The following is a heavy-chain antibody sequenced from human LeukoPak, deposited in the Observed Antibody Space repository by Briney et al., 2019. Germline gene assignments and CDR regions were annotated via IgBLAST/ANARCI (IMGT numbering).Heavy chain of an antibody. J-gene: IGHJ5*02. CDR2: IYYSGRT. CDR3: GRRHVESATIPDDNWFDP. Sequence: PSETLSLAFARSGECSIGNSWNSSRQPPGKGLEWIGYIYYSGRTDYNPSLKSRVTMSIDTSKNQFSLKVTSVTAADTPVYYCGRRHVESATIPDDNWFDPWGQGTLVTVSS. D-gene: IGHD5-24*01. V-gene: IGHV4-59*08. CDR1: GECSIGNS.